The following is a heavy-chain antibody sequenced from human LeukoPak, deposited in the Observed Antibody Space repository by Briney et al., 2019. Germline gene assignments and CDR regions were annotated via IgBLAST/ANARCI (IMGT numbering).Heavy chain of an antibody. CDR2: IYYSGST. CDR3: ARARIVVVPAAIRNWFDP. V-gene: IGHV4-31*03. CDR1: GGSISSGGYY. Sequence: SQTLSLTCTVSGGSISSGGYYWSWIRQHPGKGLEWIGYIYYSGSTYYNPSLKSRVTISVDTSKNQFSLKLSSVTATDTAVYYCARARIVVVPAAIRNWFDPWGQGTLVTVSS. D-gene: IGHD2-2*02. J-gene: IGHJ5*02.